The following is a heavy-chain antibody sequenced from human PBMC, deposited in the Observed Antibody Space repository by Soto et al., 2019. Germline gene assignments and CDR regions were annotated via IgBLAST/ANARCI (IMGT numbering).Heavy chain of an antibody. V-gene: IGHV4-34*01. CDR1: GGSFSGYY. D-gene: IGHD2-21*01. CDR2: INHSGST. J-gene: IGHJ4*02. CDR3: AKLVRDDVQRSDLDH. Sequence: TSETLSLTCAVYGGSFSGYYWSWIRQPPGKGLEWIGEINHSGSTNYNPSLKSRVTISVDTSKNQFSLNLRSVTAADSGVYYCAKLVRDDVQRSDLDHWGQGTLVTVSS.